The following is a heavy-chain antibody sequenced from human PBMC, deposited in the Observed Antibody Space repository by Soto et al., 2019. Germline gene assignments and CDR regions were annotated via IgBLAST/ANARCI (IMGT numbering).Heavy chain of an antibody. CDR2: IYYSGST. CDR1: GGSISSISYY. V-gene: IGHV4-39*07. J-gene: IGHJ6*02. D-gene: IGHD3-3*01. Sequence: SETLSLTCTVSGGSISSISYYWGWIRQPPGKGLEWIGSIYYSGSTYYNPSLKSRVTISVDTSKSQFSLKLTSVTAADTAVYYCARAVSVLRFLEWLPAPYYYYYGMDVWGQGTTVTVSS. CDR3: ARAVSVLRFLEWLPAPYYYYYGMDV.